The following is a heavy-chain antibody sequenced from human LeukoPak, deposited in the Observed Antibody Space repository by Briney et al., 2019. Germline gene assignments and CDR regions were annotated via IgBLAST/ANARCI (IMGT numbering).Heavy chain of an antibody. Sequence: PGGSLRLSCAVSGFSVRTNFMSWVRQAPGKGLGWVSVIFTGGGTDHADSVKGRFTISRDNSKNTLSLQMNSLRVEDTAIYYCTRSGYRHPYHFDSWGQGTLVTVSS. CDR1: GFSVRTNF. CDR3: TRSGYRHPYHFDS. D-gene: IGHD3-22*01. J-gene: IGHJ4*02. V-gene: IGHV3-53*01. CDR2: IFTGGGT.